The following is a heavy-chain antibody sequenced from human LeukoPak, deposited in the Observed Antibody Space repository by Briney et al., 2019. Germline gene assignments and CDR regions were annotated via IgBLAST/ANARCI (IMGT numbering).Heavy chain of an antibody. J-gene: IGHJ5*02. Sequence: SETLSLTCTVSGGSISSYCWSWIRQPPGTGLEWIGYIYYSGSTNYNPSLMSPVNMSVATSQDQFSLKLSSVNAAVRAVYYCARNSFGSGSYLGLYWFDPWGQGTLVTVSS. V-gene: IGHV4-59*01. CDR2: IYYSGST. CDR3: ARNSFGSGSYLGLYWFDP. D-gene: IGHD3-10*01. CDR1: GGSISSYC.